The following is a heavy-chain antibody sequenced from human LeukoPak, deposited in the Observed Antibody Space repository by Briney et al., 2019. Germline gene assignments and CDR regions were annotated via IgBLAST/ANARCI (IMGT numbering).Heavy chain of an antibody. CDR3: AREGGYHYDSSEDAFDI. D-gene: IGHD3-22*01. J-gene: IGHJ3*02. V-gene: IGHV3-21*01. Sequence: SGGSLRLSCAASGFTFRTYTVTWVRQAPGKGLEWVSSISSNSAYLYYADSVKGRFTISRDNAKNSLYLQMNSLRVEDTAFYYCAREGGYHYDSSEDAFDIWGLGTMVTVSS. CDR1: GFTFRTYT. CDR2: ISSNSAYL.